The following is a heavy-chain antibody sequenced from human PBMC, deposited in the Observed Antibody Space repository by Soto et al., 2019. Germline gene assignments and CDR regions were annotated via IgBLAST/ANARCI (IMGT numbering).Heavy chain of an antibody. J-gene: IGHJ5*02. Sequence: QVQLVQSGAEVKKPGSSVKLSCKASGGSLRSFAINWVRQAPGQGPEWMGAFTPRFGPATYSQKFQGRVTITADESTNTAYMEMSSLTSEDTATYYCARDFGALSWFDIWGQGTLVPVSS. CDR2: FTPRFGPA. D-gene: IGHD1-26*01. V-gene: IGHV1-69*01. CDR1: GGSLRSFA. CDR3: ARDFGALSWFDI.